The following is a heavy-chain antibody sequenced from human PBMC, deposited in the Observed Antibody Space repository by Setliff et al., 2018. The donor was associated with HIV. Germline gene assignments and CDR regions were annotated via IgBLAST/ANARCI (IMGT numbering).Heavy chain of an antibody. CDR3: ARDLDSAYDKTLDY. CDR2: IVPIIGIT. CDR1: GGTFSSYA. V-gene: IGHV1-69*10. Sequence: GASVKVSCKASGGTFSSYAISWVRQAPGQGLEWMGGIVPIIGITNQAQKFQGRVTITADKSTNTAYMELSSLRSEDTAVYYCARDLDSAYDKTLDYWGQGTLVTVSS. D-gene: IGHD5-12*01. J-gene: IGHJ4*02.